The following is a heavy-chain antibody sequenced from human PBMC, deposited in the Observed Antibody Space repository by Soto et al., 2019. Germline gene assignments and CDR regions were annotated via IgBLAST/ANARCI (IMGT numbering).Heavy chain of an antibody. D-gene: IGHD3-9*01. V-gene: IGHV4-34*01. CDR3: ARALYYDILTGYYGYYYGMDV. J-gene: IGHJ6*02. CDR1: GGSFSVYY. Sequence: PSETLSLTCAVYGGSFSVYYWSWIRQPPGKGLEWIGEINHSGSTNYNPSLKSRVTISVDTSKNQFSLKLSSVTAADAAVYYCARALYYDILTGYYGYYYGMDVWGQGTTVTVSS. CDR2: INHSGST.